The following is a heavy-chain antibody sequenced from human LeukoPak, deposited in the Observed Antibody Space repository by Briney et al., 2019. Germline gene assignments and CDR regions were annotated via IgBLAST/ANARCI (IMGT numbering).Heavy chain of an antibody. CDR2: ISIYNGNT. D-gene: IGHD5-24*01. J-gene: IGHJ4*02. CDR3: ARVLRWLQSGVDY. CDR1: GYTFTNYG. V-gene: IGHV1-18*01. Sequence: ASVKVSCKASGYTFTNYGISWVRQAPGQGLEWMGWISIYNGNTDYAQKLQGRVTMTTDTSTSTAYMELRSLRSDDTAVYYCARVLRWLQSGVDYWAREPWSPSPQ.